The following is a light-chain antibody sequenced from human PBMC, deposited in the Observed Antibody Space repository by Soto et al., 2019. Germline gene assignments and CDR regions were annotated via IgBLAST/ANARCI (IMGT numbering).Light chain of an antibody. CDR1: SSDVADYRY. V-gene: IGLV2-11*01. CDR3: CSYVTTPEI. Sequence: QSALAQPRSVSGSPGQLLTISCTGPSSDVADYRYVSWYQQYPGKAPKLVIYDGTKRPSGVPDRFSGSNSGNTASLTISGLQAEDEADYYCCSYVTTPEIFGTGTKVTVL. CDR2: DGT. J-gene: IGLJ1*01.